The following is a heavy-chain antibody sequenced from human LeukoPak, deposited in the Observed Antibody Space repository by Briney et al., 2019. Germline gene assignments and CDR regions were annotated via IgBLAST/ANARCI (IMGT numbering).Heavy chain of an antibody. Sequence: SVKVSCKASGGTFSSYAISWVRQAPGQGLEWMGRIIPILGIANYVQKFQGRVTITADKSTSTAYMELSSLRSEDTAVYYCARAESITMIGGYWGQGTLVTVSS. CDR3: ARAESITMIGGY. CDR2: IIPILGIA. V-gene: IGHV1-69*04. J-gene: IGHJ4*02. D-gene: IGHD3-22*01. CDR1: GGTFSSYA.